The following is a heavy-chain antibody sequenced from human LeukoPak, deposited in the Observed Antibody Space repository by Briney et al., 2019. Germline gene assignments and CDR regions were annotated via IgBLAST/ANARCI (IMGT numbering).Heavy chain of an antibody. CDR1: GFTFSSYS. V-gene: IGHV3-21*01. CDR2: ISSSSSYI. CDR3: ARSRSGYFDY. Sequence: TGGSLRLSCAASGFTFSSYSMNWVRQAPGKGLEWVSSISSSSSYIYYADSVKGRFTISRDNAKNSLYLQMNSLRAEDTAVYYCARSRSGYFDYWGQGTLVTVSS. D-gene: IGHD3-3*01. J-gene: IGHJ4*02.